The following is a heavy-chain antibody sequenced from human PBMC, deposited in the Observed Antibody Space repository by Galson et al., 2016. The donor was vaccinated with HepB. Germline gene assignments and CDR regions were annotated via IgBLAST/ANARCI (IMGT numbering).Heavy chain of an antibody. J-gene: IGHJ5*02. Sequence: SETLSLTCTVSGGSISTYYWSWIRQPPGKGLEWIGYIYYTGNTNYNPSLKSRVTTSVDTSKNQFSLKLTSVTAADTAVYYCARFASTVTFNWFDPWGQGTLVTVSS. D-gene: IGHD4-17*01. V-gene: IGHV4-59*01. CDR1: GGSISTYY. CDR3: ARFASTVTFNWFDP. CDR2: IYYTGNT.